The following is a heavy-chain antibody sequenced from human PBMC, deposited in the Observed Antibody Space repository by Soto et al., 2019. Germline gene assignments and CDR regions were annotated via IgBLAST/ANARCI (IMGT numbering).Heavy chain of an antibody. J-gene: IGHJ4*02. CDR3: ARGGAYGDYRSDY. Sequence: EVQLVEAGGGLAQPGGSLRLSCAASGFNFSIYWMHWVRQAPGKGLLWVSRINSDGSHTDYADSVKGRFTISRDNANNTLYLQINSLGAEDTAVFYCARGGAYGDYRSDYWGQGTLVTVSS. CDR1: GFNFSIYW. CDR2: INSDGSHT. V-gene: IGHV3-74*01. D-gene: IGHD4-17*01.